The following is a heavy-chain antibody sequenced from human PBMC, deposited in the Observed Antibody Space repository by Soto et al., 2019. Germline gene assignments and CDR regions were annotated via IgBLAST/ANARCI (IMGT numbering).Heavy chain of an antibody. J-gene: IGHJ4*02. CDR2: IKQDGSEK. V-gene: IGHV3-7*03. CDR3: ARDLDGIVATIWASYFDY. Sequence: EVQLVESGGGLGQRGGSLRLSCAASGFTFSSYWMSWVRQAPGKGLEWVANIKQDGSEKYYVDSVKGRFTISRDNAKNSLYLQMNSLRAEDTAVYYCARDLDGIVATIWASYFDYWGQGTLVTVSS. CDR1: GFTFSSYW. D-gene: IGHD5-12*01.